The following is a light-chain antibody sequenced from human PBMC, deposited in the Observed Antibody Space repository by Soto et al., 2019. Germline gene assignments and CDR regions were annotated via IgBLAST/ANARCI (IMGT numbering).Light chain of an antibody. Sequence: EIVITQSPRTLPFTHIDPSSISSRSSQILLYNNTYNYLDWYVQKPGQSPQLLIYFGSNRAPGVPDRFSGSGSGTDFTLKINRVEAEDVGTYYCMQALQSLTFGQGTRLEIK. J-gene: IGKJ5*01. CDR3: MQALQSLT. CDR2: FGS. CDR1: QILLYNNTYNY. V-gene: IGKV2-28*01.